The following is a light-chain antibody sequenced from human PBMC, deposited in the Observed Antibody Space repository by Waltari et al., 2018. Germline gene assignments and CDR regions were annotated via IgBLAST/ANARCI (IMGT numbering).Light chain of an antibody. J-gene: IGKJ1*01. CDR1: QTINTY. CDR3: QYSYKSPRT. Sequence: DIQMTQSPSSLSASVTDRVTITCRSIQTINTYLNLDQQKPGKAPKLLIYGASILQSGIPSRFRGSGSGSEFTLTVSSLQPEDFATYYCQYSYKSPRTFGQGTRVEV. CDR2: GAS. V-gene: IGKV1-39*01.